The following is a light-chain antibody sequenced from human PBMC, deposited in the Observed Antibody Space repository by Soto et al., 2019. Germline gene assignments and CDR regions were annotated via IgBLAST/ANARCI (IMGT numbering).Light chain of an antibody. CDR1: SSDIGGSNS. J-gene: IGLJ3*02. CDR3: SSYSTSGTLVV. CDR2: DVS. Sequence: QSVLTQPASVSGSPGQTIIMSCTGTSSDIGGSNSVSWYQQHPDKAPKLILFDVSHRPSKIPDRFSGSKSGNTASLTISGLQADDEADYYCSSYSTSGTLVVFGGGTKVTVL. V-gene: IGLV2-14*01.